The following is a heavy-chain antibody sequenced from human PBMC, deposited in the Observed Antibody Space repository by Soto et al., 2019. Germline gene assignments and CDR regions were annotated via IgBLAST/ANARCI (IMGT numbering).Heavy chain of an antibody. V-gene: IGHV4-34*01. CDR2: INHSGGT. CDR3: ARGPSYGDYGYYYYGMDV. D-gene: IGHD4-17*01. Sequence: PSETLSLTCAVYGGSFSGYYWTWIRQPPGTGLEWIGEINHSGGTNYNPSLKSRVTISVDKSKNQYSLKLSSVTAADTAVYYCARGPSYGDYGYYYYGMDVWGQGTTVTVSS. J-gene: IGHJ6*02. CDR1: GGSFSGYY.